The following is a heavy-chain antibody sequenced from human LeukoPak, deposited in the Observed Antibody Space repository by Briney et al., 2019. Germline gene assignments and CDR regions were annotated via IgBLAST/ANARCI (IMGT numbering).Heavy chain of an antibody. V-gene: IGHV3-23*01. J-gene: IGHJ3*02. Sequence: GGSLRLSCAASGFTFSSYGMHWVRQAPGKGLEWVSAISGSGGSTYYADSVKGRFTISRDNSKNTLYLQMNSLRAEDTAVYYCAVDSSGYYPRWAFDIWGQGTMVTVSS. D-gene: IGHD3-22*01. CDR2: ISGSGGST. CDR3: AVDSSGYYPRWAFDI. CDR1: GFTFSSYG.